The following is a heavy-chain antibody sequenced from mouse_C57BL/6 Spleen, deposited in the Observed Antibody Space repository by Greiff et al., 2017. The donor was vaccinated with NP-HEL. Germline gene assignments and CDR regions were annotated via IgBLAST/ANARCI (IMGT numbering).Heavy chain of an antibody. J-gene: IGHJ2*01. CDR2: IYPSDSET. CDR1: GYTFTSYW. V-gene: IGHV1-61*01. CDR3: AGEGYYLDY. Sequence: QVQLQQPGAELVRPGSSVKLSCKASGYTFTSYWMDWVKQRPGQGLEWIGNIYPSDSETHYNQKFKDKATLTVDKSSSTAYMQLSSLESGDSAVYYGAGEGYYLDYWGQGTTLTVSS.